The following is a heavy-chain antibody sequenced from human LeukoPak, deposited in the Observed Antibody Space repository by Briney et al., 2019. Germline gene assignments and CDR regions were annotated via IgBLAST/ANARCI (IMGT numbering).Heavy chain of an antibody. CDR3: ARDSFDY. CDR2: ISYDGSNK. J-gene: IGHJ4*02. CDR1: GFTFSSYA. V-gene: IGHV3-30*04. Sequence: GGSLRLFCAAPGFTFSSYAMQWVRQAPGKGMEWVAVISYDGSNKYYADSVKGRFTISRDNSKNTLYLQMNSLRAEDTAVYYCARDSFDYWGQGTLVTVSS.